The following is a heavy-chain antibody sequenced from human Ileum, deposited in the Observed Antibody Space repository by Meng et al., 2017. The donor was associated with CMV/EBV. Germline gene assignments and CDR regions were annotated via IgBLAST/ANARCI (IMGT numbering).Heavy chain of an antibody. V-gene: IGHV3-7*01. J-gene: IGHJ6*02. CDR3: AREWLQLWLKVYYYYYGMDV. CDR2: IKQDGSEK. CDR1: GFLFSSYW. D-gene: IGHD5-18*01. Sequence: GEALKISCEVSGFLFSSYWMSWVRQAPGKGLEWVANIKQDGSEKYYVESVKGRLTISRDNAKNSLSLQMNSLRAEDTAVYYCAREWLQLWLKVYYYYYGMDVWGQGTTVTVSS.